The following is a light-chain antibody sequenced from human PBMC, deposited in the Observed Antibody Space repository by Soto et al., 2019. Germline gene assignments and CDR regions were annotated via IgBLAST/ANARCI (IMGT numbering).Light chain of an antibody. CDR1: SSDVGGYNY. J-gene: IGLJ1*01. Sequence: QSALTQPASVSGSPGQSITISCTGTSSDVGGYNYVSWYQHHPGKAPKLIIHEVTYRPSGISARFSGSKSGNTASLTISGLQAEDEAIYYCSSYRVRSTGVFGTGTKLTVL. CDR2: EVT. CDR3: SSYRVRSTGV. V-gene: IGLV2-14*01.